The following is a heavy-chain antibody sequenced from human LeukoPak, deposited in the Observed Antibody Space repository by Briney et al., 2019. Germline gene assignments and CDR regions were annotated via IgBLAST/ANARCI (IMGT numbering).Heavy chain of an antibody. CDR1: GGSFSGYY. CDR3: ARGRPRINSLGMDV. D-gene: IGHD2-15*01. CDR2: INHSGST. Sequence: SETLSLTCAVYGGSFSGYYWSWIRQPPGKGLEWIGEINHSGSTNYNPSLKSRVTISVDTSKNQFSLKLSSVTAADTAVYYCARGRPRINSLGMDVWGQGTTVTISS. V-gene: IGHV4-34*01. J-gene: IGHJ6*02.